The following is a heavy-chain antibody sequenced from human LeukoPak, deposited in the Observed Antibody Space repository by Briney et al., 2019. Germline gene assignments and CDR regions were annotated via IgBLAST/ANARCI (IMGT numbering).Heavy chain of an antibody. V-gene: IGHV1-46*01. Sequence: ASVKVSCKAFGYTFTGYWMHWVRQAPGQGPEWMGVISPSGGSTIYAQKFKGRVTLTRDMSTSTAYMELSSLRSEDTAVYYCARGRGRYCTNGVCYHHNWFDPWGQGTLVTVSS. J-gene: IGHJ5*02. CDR3: ARGRGRYCTNGVCYHHNWFDP. CDR1: GYTFTGYW. D-gene: IGHD2-8*01. CDR2: ISPSGGST.